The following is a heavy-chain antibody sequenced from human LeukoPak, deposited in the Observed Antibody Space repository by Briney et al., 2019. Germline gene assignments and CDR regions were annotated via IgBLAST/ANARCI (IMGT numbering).Heavy chain of an antibody. CDR1: GFTFSSYW. J-gene: IGHJ6*02. CDR2: IKQDGSEK. D-gene: IGHD1-1*01. Sequence: PGGSLRLSCAASGFTFSSYWMSWVRQAPGKGLEWVANIKQDGSEKFYVDSVKGRFTISRDSAKNSLYLQMNSLRDEDTAVYHCATYINWVAGDVWGQGTAVSVSS. CDR3: ATYINWVAGDV. V-gene: IGHV3-7*01.